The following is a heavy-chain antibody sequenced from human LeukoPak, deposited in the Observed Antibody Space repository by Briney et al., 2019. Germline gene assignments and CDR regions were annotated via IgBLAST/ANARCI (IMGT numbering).Heavy chain of an antibody. Sequence: PSETLSLTRTVSVVSINTYFWSWIRQPPGKGLEWIGYVYYNGITNYNPSLKSRVSISLDTSKNQFSLRLNSVTAAEMAVYYCASQLVGTTFHWGQGTLVTVSS. CDR1: VVSINTYF. CDR2: VYYNGIT. D-gene: IGHD1/OR15-1a*01. V-gene: IGHV4-59*01. J-gene: IGHJ4*02. CDR3: ASQLVGTTFH.